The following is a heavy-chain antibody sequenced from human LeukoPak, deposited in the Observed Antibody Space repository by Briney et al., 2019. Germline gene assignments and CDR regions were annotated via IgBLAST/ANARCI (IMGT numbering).Heavy chain of an antibody. V-gene: IGHV3-30*03. CDR3: ARDPWGGIPYYYDSSGYPASSAFDI. CDR2: ISYDGSNT. D-gene: IGHD3-22*01. J-gene: IGHJ3*02. CDR1: GFTFSRYS. Sequence: GGSLRLSCAASGFTFSRYSMNWVRQAPGKGLEWVTIISYDGSNTYYADSVKGRFTISRDNSKNMLFLQMNSLRVEDTADYYCARDPWGGIPYYYDSSGYPASSAFDIWGQGTMVTVSS.